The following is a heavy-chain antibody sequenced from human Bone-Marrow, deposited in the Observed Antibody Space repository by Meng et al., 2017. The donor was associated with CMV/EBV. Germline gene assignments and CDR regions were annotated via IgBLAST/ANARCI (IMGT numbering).Heavy chain of an antibody. CDR1: GFTFSSYA. CDR2: IFSGGNT. Sequence: LRLSCAASGFTFSSYAMSWVRQAPGKGLEWVSVIFSGGNTYYADSVEGRFTTSRDNSKNTLYLQMNSLRAEDTAVYYCAPRAGSSVDWGQGTLVTVSS. D-gene: IGHD6-19*01. CDR3: APRAGSSVD. V-gene: IGHV3-66*01. J-gene: IGHJ4*02.